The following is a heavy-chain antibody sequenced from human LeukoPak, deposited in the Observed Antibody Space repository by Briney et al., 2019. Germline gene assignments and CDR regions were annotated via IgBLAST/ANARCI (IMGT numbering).Heavy chain of an antibody. V-gene: IGHV1-8*01. J-gene: IGHJ3*02. CDR1: GYSFTTYG. CDR2: MNPNSGNA. D-gene: IGHD3-10*01. Sequence: ASVKVSCKASGYSFTTYGIYWVRQAPGQGLQWMGWMNPNSGNAVYAQKFQGRVTMTRSTSINTAYMELSSLRSEDTAVYYCARGSSRSFDIWGLGTMVTVSS. CDR3: ARGSSRSFDI.